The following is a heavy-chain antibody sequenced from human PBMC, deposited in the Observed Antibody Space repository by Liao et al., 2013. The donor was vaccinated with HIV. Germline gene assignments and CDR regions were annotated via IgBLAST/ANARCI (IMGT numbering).Heavy chain of an antibody. CDR1: GGSFSGYY. D-gene: IGHD1-26*01. J-gene: IGHJ4*02. V-gene: IGHV4-34*01. CDR3: ARVYAIVGXNDEFDY. Sequence: QVQLQQWGAGLLKPSETLSLTCAVYGGSFSGYYWSWIRQPPGKGLEWIGEINHSGSTNYNPSLKSRVTISVDTSKNQFSLKLSSVTAADTAVYYCARVYAIVGXNDEFDYWGQGTLVTVSS. CDR2: INHSGST.